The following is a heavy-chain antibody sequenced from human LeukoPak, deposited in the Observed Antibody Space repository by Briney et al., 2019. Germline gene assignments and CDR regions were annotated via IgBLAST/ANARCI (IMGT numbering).Heavy chain of an antibody. CDR3: ARSLAVAEVDAFDI. V-gene: IGHV4-4*02. D-gene: IGHD6-19*01. J-gene: IGHJ3*02. Sequence: PSGTLSLTCAVSGGSISSSNWWSWVRQPPGKGLEWIGRIYTSGSANYNPSLKSRVTMSVDTSKNQFSLKLSSVTAADTAVYYCARSLAVAEVDAFDIWGQGTMVTVSS. CDR2: IYTSGSA. CDR1: GGSISSSNW.